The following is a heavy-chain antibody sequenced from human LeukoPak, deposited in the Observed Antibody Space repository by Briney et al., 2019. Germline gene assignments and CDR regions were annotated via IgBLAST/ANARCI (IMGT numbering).Heavy chain of an antibody. Sequence: GGSLRLSCAASGFTFSSYAMSWVRQAPGKGLEWVSAISGSGGSTYYADSVKGRFTISRDNSRNTLYLQMNGLRAEDTAVYYCAKYVGEVTIFGVVIPPHSASDYWGQGTLVTVSS. V-gene: IGHV3-23*01. CDR1: GFTFSSYA. D-gene: IGHD3-3*01. CDR3: AKYVGEVTIFGVVIPPHSASDY. CDR2: ISGSGGST. J-gene: IGHJ4*02.